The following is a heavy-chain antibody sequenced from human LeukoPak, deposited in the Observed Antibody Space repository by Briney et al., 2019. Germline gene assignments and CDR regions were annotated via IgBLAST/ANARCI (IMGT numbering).Heavy chain of an antibody. D-gene: IGHD3-22*01. CDR2: IYYSGST. J-gene: IGHJ3*02. CDR1: GGSISSSSYY. V-gene: IGHV4-39*07. CDR3: ARTYRAMIGDAFDI. Sequence: SETLSLTCTVSGGSISSSSYYWGWIRQPPGKGLEWIGSIYYSGSTYYNPSLKSRVTISVDTSKNQFSLKLSSVTAADTAVYYCARTYRAMIGDAFDIWGQGTMVTVSS.